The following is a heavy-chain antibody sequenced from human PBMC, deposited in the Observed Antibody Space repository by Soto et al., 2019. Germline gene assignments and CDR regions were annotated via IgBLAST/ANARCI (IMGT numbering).Heavy chain of an antibody. D-gene: IGHD2-2*01. V-gene: IGHV1-18*01. CDR3: ARTHCTSTTCYAYAGDFQH. J-gene: IGHJ1*01. CDR2: ISTDNGNT. CDR1: GYTFTSHG. Sequence: ASLKVSCKASGYTFTSHGISWVRQAPGQGLEWMGWISTDNGNTNYAQKLQGRVTMTTDTSTSTAYMELRSLRSDDTAMYYCARTHCTSTTCYAYAGDFQHWGQGTLVTVSS.